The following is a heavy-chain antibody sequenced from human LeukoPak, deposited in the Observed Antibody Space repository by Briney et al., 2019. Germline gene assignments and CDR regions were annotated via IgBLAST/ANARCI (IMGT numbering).Heavy chain of an antibody. CDR1: GFTFSSYA. V-gene: IGHV3-23*01. D-gene: IGHD3-10*01. Sequence: EGSLRLSCAASGFTFSSYAMSWVRQAPGKGLEWVSAISGSGGSTYYADSVKGRFTISRDNSKNTLYLQMNSLRAEDTAVYYCAKDQADGGVWFGELYYYYYYGMDVWGQGTTVTVSS. CDR2: ISGSGGST. J-gene: IGHJ6*02. CDR3: AKDQADGGVWFGELYYYYYYGMDV.